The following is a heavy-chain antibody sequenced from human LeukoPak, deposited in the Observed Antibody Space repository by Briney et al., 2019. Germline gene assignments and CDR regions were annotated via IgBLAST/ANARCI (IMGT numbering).Heavy chain of an antibody. V-gene: IGHV3-20*01. CDR1: GFKFDDYG. Sequence: GGSLRLSCAASGFKFDDYGMSWVRQVPGKGLEWVSGINWNGGSRGYADSVKGRFTISRDNAKNSVYLQMNSLRSEDTAFYHCARDRCSSTNCYNTPNWFDPWGQGTLVTVSS. J-gene: IGHJ5*02. CDR3: ARDRCSSTNCYNTPNWFDP. CDR2: INWNGGSR. D-gene: IGHD2-2*02.